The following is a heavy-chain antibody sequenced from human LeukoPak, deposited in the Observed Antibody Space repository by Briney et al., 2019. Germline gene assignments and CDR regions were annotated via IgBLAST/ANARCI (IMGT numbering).Heavy chain of an antibody. CDR2: ISSSSSYI. CDR3: ARLGSPGYCSGGSCYGFDY. D-gene: IGHD2-15*01. CDR1: GFTLSSYS. Sequence: PGGSLRLSCAASGFTLSSYSMNWVRQAPGKGLEWVSSISSSSSYIYYADSVKGRFTISRDNAKNSLYLQMNSLRAEDTAVYYCARLGSPGYCSGGSCYGFDYWGQGTLVTVSS. J-gene: IGHJ4*02. V-gene: IGHV3-21*01.